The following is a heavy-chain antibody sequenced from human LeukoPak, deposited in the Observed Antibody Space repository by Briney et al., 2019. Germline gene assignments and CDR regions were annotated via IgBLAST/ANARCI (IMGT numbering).Heavy chain of an antibody. V-gene: IGHV4-59*01. J-gene: IGHJ4*02. CDR2: IYYSGST. CDR3: ARNAAADY. D-gene: IGHD6-13*01. Sequence: SETLSLTCTVSGGPISSYYWSWIRQPPGKGLEWIGYIYYSGSTNYNHSLKSGVTISVDSSKNRFSLKLSSVTAADTAVYYCARNAAADYWGQGTLVTVSS. CDR1: GGPISSYY.